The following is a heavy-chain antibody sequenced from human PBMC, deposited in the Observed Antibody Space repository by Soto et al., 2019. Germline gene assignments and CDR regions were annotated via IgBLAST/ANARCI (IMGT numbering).Heavy chain of an antibody. CDR3: AFVDSYGDLYYYYYGMDV. Sequence: GGSLRLSCAASGFTFSSYAVHWVRQAPGKGLEWVAVISYDGSNKYYADSVKGRFTISRDNSKNTLYLQMNSLRAEDTAVYYCAFVDSYGDLYYYYYGMDVWGQGTTVTVSS. D-gene: IGHD5-18*01. CDR1: GFTFSSYA. J-gene: IGHJ6*02. V-gene: IGHV3-30-3*01. CDR2: ISYDGSNK.